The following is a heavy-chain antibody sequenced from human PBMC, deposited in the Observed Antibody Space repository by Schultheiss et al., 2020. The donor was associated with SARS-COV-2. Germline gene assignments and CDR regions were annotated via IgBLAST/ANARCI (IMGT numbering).Heavy chain of an antibody. CDR1: GFTFSNAW. CDR2: IKSKTDGGTT. CDR3: ARDPGDFWSGAKAGMDV. J-gene: IGHJ6*02. V-gene: IGHV3-15*01. Sequence: GESLKISCAASGFTFSNAWMSWVRQAPGKGLEWVGRIKSKTDGGTTDYAAPVKGRFTISRDDSKNTLYLQMNSLRAEDTAVYYCARDPGDFWSGAKAGMDVWGQGTTVTVSS. D-gene: IGHD3-3*01.